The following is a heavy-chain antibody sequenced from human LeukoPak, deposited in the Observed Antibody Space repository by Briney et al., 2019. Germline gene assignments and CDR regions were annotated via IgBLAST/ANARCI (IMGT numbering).Heavy chain of an antibody. D-gene: IGHD6-19*01. J-gene: IGHJ3*02. CDR3: ARVWLADAFDI. Sequence: GGSLRLSCAASGFTFSSYSMNWVRQAPGKGLEWVSSISSGSSYIYYADSVKGRFTISRDNAKNSLYLQMNSLRAEDTAVYYCARVWLADAFDIWGQGTMVTVSS. V-gene: IGHV3-21*01. CDR1: GFTFSSYS. CDR2: ISSGSSYI.